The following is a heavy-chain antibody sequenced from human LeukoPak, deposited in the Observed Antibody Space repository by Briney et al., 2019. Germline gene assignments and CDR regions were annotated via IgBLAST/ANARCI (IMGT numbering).Heavy chain of an antibody. J-gene: IGHJ4*02. CDR3: AIPPGYCGNDCSFDH. Sequence: GESLKISCEGSGYSFSNYWIGWVRQMPGKGLEWMGISYPGDYETRYSPSFQGLVTISVDKSISTAYLQWSSLKASDTAMYYCAIPPGYCGNDCSFDHWGQGTLVTVSS. D-gene: IGHD2-21*02. V-gene: IGHV5-51*01. CDR2: SYPGDYET. CDR1: GYSFSNYW.